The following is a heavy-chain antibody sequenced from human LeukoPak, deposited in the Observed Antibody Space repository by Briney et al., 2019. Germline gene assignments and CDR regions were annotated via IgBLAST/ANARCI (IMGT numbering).Heavy chain of an antibody. V-gene: IGHV3-7*01. Sequence: GGSLRVSRAASGFTFNNYWMTWVRQAPGKGLEWVANIKPEGSEKYYVDSVKGRFTISRDNAENSLYLQMNSLRVEDTAIYYCVGPYRSGPAFDYWGQGTLVTVSS. CDR1: GFTFNNYW. CDR2: IKPEGSEK. CDR3: VGPYRSGPAFDY. J-gene: IGHJ4*02. D-gene: IGHD2-15*01.